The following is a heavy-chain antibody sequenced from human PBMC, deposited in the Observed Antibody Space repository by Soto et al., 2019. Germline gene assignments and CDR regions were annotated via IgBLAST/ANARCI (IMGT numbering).Heavy chain of an antibody. CDR1: GGSISSYY. CDR2: IYYSGST. D-gene: IGHD2-8*02. CDR3: ARVKEEAWSYYYMDV. V-gene: IGHV4-59*01. J-gene: IGHJ6*03. Sequence: SETLSLTCTVSGGSISSYYWSWIRQPPGKGLEWIGYIYYSGSTNYNPSLKSRVTISVDTSKNQFSLKLSSVTAADTAVYYCARVKEEAWSYYYMDVWGKGTTVTVSS.